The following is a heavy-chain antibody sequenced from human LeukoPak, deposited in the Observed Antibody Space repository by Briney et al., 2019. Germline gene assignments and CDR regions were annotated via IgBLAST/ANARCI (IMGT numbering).Heavy chain of an antibody. Sequence: ASVKVSCKASGYTFTSYGISWVRQAPGQGLEWMGWISAYNGNTNYAQKLQGRVTMTTDTSTSTAYMELRSLRSEDTAVYYCARGVRMVRGVAYYYYYYMDVWGKGTTVTVSS. CDR3: ARGVRMVRGVAYYYYYYMDV. D-gene: IGHD3-10*01. CDR2: ISAYNGNT. CDR1: GYTFTSYG. V-gene: IGHV1-18*01. J-gene: IGHJ6*03.